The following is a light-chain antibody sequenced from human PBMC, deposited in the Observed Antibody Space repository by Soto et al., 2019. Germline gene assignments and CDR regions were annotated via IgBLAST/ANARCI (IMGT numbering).Light chain of an antibody. CDR3: QQFGGSPPYT. Sequence: EIVLTQSPGTLSLSPGQSATLSCRASQSVLTSQLAWHQQKPGQAPRLLIYGTSNRATGIPDRFSGSGSGTDFTLTISRLEPEDFAVYYCQQFGGSPPYTFGQGTKVEIK. CDR1: QSVLTSQ. CDR2: GTS. V-gene: IGKV3-20*01. J-gene: IGKJ2*01.